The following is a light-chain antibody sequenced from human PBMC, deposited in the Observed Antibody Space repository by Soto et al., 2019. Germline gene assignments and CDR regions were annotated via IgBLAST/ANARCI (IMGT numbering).Light chain of an antibody. CDR3: QQYNNWLT. J-gene: IGKJ4*01. V-gene: IGKV3-15*01. CDR2: GAS. CDR1: QSVGSN. Sequence: EIVMTQSPATLSVSPGERATLSCRASQSVGSNLAWYQQKPGQAPRLLIFGASTRATGIPARFSGSRSGTEFTLTVSSLQSEDFALYYCQQYNNWLTFGGGTKVEIK.